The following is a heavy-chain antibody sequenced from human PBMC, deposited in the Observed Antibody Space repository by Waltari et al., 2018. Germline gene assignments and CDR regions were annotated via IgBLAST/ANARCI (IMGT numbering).Heavy chain of an antibody. J-gene: IGHJ4*02. CDR2: IYHSGST. Sequence: QVQLQESGPGLVKPSETLSLTCAVSGYSISSGYYWGWIRQPPGKGLAWIGSIYHSGSTYYNPSLKSRVTISVDTSKNQFSLKLSSVTAADTAVYYCASPGNSSGWDLDYWGQGTLVTVSS. CDR1: GYSISSGYY. V-gene: IGHV4-38-2*01. D-gene: IGHD6-19*01. CDR3: ASPGNSSGWDLDY.